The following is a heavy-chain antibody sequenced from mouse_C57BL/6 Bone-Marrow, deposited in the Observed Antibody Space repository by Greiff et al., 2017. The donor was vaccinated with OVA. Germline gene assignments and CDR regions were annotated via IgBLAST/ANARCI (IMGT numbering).Heavy chain of an antibody. V-gene: IGHV1-81*01. CDR1: GYTFTSYG. CDR2: IYPRSGNT. Sequence: QVQLQQSGAELARPGASVKLSCKASGYTFTSYGISWVKQRTGQGLEWIGEIYPRSGNTYYNEKFKGKATLTADKSSSTAYMELRSLTSEDSAVYFCARSLDGYYGYFDDWGQGTTLTVSS. CDR3: ARSLDGYYGYFDD. D-gene: IGHD2-3*01. J-gene: IGHJ2*01.